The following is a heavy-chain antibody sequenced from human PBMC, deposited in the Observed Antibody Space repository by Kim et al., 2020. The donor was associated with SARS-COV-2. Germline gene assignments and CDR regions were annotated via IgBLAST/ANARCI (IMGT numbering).Heavy chain of an antibody. D-gene: IGHD2-21*02. J-gene: IGHJ1*01. CDR1: GYSFTSYW. V-gene: IGHV5-51*01. CDR2: IYPGDSDT. Sequence: GESLKISCKGSGYSFTSYWIGWVRQMPGKGLEWMGIIYPGDSDTRYSPSFQGQVTISADKSISTAYLQWSSLKASDTAMYYCARLGECRGDCYYFQHWGQGTLVTVSS. CDR3: ARLGECRGDCYYFQH.